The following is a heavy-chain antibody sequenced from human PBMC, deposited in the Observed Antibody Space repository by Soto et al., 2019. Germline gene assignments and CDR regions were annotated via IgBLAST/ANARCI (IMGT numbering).Heavy chain of an antibody. Sequence: QVQLVQSGAEVKKPGASVKVSCKASGYTFTSYGISWVRQAPGQGLEWMGWISAYNGNTNYAQKLQGRVTMTTDTSTSPAYMELRRQRYDDTAVYYCARDQGVWRDGVVTATSYFDYWGQGTLVTVYS. J-gene: IGHJ4*02. CDR2: ISAYNGNT. V-gene: IGHV1-18*01. CDR1: GYTFTSYG. CDR3: ARDQGVWRDGVVTATSYFDY. D-gene: IGHD2-21*02.